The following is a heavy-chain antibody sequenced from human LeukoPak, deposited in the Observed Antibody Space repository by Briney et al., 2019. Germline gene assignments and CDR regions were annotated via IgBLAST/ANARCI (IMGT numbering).Heavy chain of an antibody. V-gene: IGHV1-8*01. Sequence: ASVKVSCKTSGYTFTTYDINWVRQATGQGLEWMGWMNPNTGDTGYAQKFQGRVTLTRNTSISTAYMELSSLRSEDTAVYYCASPIAAAGSYDAFDIWGQGTMVTVSS. CDR2: MNPNTGDT. D-gene: IGHD6-13*01. CDR3: ASPIAAAGSYDAFDI. CDR1: GYTFTTYD. J-gene: IGHJ3*02.